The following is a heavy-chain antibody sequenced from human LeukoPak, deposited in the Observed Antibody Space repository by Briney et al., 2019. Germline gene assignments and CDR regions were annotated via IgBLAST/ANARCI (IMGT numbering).Heavy chain of an antibody. CDR3: ARDLPPRYFDL. CDR1: GGSISSYY. J-gene: IGHJ2*01. Sequence: KSSETLSLTCTVSGGSISSYYWSWIRQPPGKGLEWIGHIYYSGSTNYNPSLKSRVTISVDTSKNQFSPKLSSVTAADTAVYYCARDLPPRYFDLWGRGTLVTVSS. V-gene: IGHV4-59*01. CDR2: IYYSGST.